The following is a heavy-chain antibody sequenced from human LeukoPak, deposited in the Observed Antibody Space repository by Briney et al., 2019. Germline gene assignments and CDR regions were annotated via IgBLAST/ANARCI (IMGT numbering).Heavy chain of an antibody. Sequence: SETLSLTCTVSGGSISSSTYYWDWIRQPPGKGLEWIGNFYDSGSTWYNPSLKSRVTISGDTSKNQFSLKLSSVTAADTAVYYCARSVGYCSGGSCYMIHFDYWGQGTLVTVSS. V-gene: IGHV4-39*07. CDR2: FYDSGST. CDR1: GGSISSSTYY. CDR3: ARSVGYCSGGSCYMIHFDY. D-gene: IGHD2-15*01. J-gene: IGHJ4*02.